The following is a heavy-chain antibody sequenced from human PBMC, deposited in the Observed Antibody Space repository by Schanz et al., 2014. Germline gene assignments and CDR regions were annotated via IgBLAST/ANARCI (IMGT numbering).Heavy chain of an antibody. CDR1: GFTFSSYT. CDR2: ISSTSTYL. Sequence: EVQLVESGGGLVKPGDSLRLSCAASGFTFSSYTMKWVRQAPGKGLEWVSSISSTSTYLYYADSVKGRFTIARDSARSSLYLQMSSLRAEDTAVYYCATGTPFLCDYWGQGTLVTVSS. V-gene: IGHV3-21*01. CDR3: ATGTPFLCDY. J-gene: IGHJ4*02.